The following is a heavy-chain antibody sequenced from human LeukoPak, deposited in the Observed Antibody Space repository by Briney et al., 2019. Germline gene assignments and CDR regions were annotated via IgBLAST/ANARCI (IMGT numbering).Heavy chain of an antibody. D-gene: IGHD5-18*01. J-gene: IGHJ4*02. CDR2: ISYDGSNK. Sequence: GRSLRLSCAASGFTFSSYGMHWVRQAPGKGLEWVAVISYDGSNKYYADSVKGRFTISRDNSKNTLYLQMNSLRAEDTAVYYCARTPRRQYSYGEYYFDYWGQGTLVTVSS. CDR1: GFTFSSYG. CDR3: ARTPRRQYSYGEYYFDY. V-gene: IGHV3-30*03.